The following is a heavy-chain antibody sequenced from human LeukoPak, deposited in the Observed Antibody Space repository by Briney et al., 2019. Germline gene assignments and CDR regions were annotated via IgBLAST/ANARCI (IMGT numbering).Heavy chain of an antibody. CDR3: AKDLVATIRRGIDY. CDR2: ISYDGSNK. J-gene: IGHJ4*02. Sequence: PGGSLRLSCAASGFTFSSYAMHWVRQAPGKGLEWVAAISYDGSNKYYADSVKGRFTISRDNSKNTLYLQMNSLRAEDTAVYYCAKDLVATIRRGIDYWGQGTLVTVSS. CDR1: GFTFSSYA. D-gene: IGHD5-12*01. V-gene: IGHV3-30*04.